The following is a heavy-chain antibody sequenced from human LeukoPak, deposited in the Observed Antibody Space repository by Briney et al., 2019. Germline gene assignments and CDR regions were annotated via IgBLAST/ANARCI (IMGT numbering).Heavy chain of an antibody. CDR1: GGTFSSYA. CDR2: IIPIFGTA. D-gene: IGHD6-13*01. J-gene: IGHJ4*02. Sequence: SAKVSCKASGGTFSSYAISWVRQAPGQGLEWMGGIIPIFGTANYAQKFQGRVTITADKSTSTAYMELSSLRSEDTAVYYCARGVSDYYFDYWGQGTLVTVSS. V-gene: IGHV1-69*06. CDR3: ARGVSDYYFDY.